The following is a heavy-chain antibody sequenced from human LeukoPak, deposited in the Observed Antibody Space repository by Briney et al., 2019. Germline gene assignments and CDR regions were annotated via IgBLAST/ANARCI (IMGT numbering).Heavy chain of an antibody. V-gene: IGHV4-4*09. J-gene: IGHJ3*02. CDR2: IYTSGST. D-gene: IGHD4-23*01. CDR3: ARHQKYGGSTSDAFDI. CDR1: GGSISSYY. Sequence: SETLSLTCTVSGGSISSYYWSWIRQPPGKGLEWIGYIYTSGSTNYNPSLKSRVTISVDTSKNQFSLKLSSVTAADTAVYYCARHQKYGGSTSDAFDIWGQGTMVTVSS.